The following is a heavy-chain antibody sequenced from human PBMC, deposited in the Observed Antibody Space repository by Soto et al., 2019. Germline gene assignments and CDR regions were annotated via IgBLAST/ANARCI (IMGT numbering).Heavy chain of an antibody. J-gene: IGHJ4*02. Sequence: QVQLQESGPGLVRPSQTLSLTCTVSGGSITNGDYYWNWIRQHPGKGLEWIGYINYRGTTFYNPSLKSRVFISVETSKNQFSLNLSSVTAVDTAVYFCARDAPGEAPYWGQGTLVTVSS. V-gene: IGHV4-31*03. CDR1: GGSITNGDYY. CDR3: ARDAPGEAPY. D-gene: IGHD2-2*01. CDR2: INYRGTT.